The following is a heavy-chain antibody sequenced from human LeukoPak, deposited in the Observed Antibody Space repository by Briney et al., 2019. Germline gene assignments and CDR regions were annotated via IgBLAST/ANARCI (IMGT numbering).Heavy chain of an antibody. V-gene: IGHV3-9*01. CDR3: AKALFVVVTASHFDY. CDR2: ISWNSGSI. D-gene: IGHD2-21*02. J-gene: IGHJ4*02. Sequence: GRSLRLSCAAPGFTFDDYAMHWVRQAPGKGLEWVSGISWNSGSIGYADSVKGRFTISRDNAKNPLYLQMNSLRAEDTALYYCAKALFVVVTASHFDYWGQGTLVTVSS. CDR1: GFTFDDYA.